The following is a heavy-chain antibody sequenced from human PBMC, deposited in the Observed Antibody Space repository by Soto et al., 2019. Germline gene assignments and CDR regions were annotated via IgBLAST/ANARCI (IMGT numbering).Heavy chain of an antibody. J-gene: IGHJ6*02. Sequence: GGSLRLSCAASGFTFSSYWMHWVRQAPGKGLVWVSRINSDGSSTSYADSVKGRFTISRDNAKNTLYLQMNSLRAEDTAVYYCARAVAAAGPVRYYYGMDVWGQGTTVTVSS. V-gene: IGHV3-74*01. CDR3: ARAVAAAGPVRYYYGMDV. CDR1: GFTFSSYW. CDR2: INSDGSST. D-gene: IGHD6-13*01.